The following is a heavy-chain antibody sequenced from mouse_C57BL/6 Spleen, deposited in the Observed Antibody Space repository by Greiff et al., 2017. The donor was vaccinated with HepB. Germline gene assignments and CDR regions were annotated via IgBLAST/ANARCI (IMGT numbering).Heavy chain of an antibody. J-gene: IGHJ2*01. Sequence: EVKVVESGPVLVKPGASVKMSCKASGYTFTDYYMNWVKQSHGKSLEWIGVINPYNGGTSYNQKFKGKATLTVDKSSSTAYMELNSLTSEDSAVYYCARGNWDYFDYWGQGTTLTVSS. CDR3: ARGNWDYFDY. CDR1: GYTFTDYY. D-gene: IGHD4-1*01. CDR2: INPYNGGT. V-gene: IGHV1-19*01.